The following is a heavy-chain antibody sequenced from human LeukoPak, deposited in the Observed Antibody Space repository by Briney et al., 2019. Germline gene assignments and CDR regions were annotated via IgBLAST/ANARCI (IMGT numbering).Heavy chain of an antibody. CDR3: ARVGSSGWYFDY. J-gene: IGHJ4*02. Sequence: SETLSLTCTVSGVSVSSGSYYWSWIRQPPGKGLEWIGYIYYIGSTNYNPSLKSRVTISLDTSKNQFSLKVSSVTAADTAVYYCARVGSSGWYFDYWGQGTLVTVSS. CDR1: GVSVSSGSYY. V-gene: IGHV4-61*01. CDR2: IYYIGST. D-gene: IGHD6-19*01.